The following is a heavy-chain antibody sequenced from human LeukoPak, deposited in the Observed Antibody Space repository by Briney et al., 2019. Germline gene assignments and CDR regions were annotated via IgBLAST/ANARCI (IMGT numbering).Heavy chain of an antibody. CDR1: GFNFRDFS. Sequence: GGSLRLSCAASGFNFRDFSMHWVRQVPGKGLEWVSLVSGDGDITHYADSVRGRFTISRDNNKNSLFLQMNSLRVEDTAFYYCAKGNNSLSFNFDYWGQGALVTVSS. CDR3: AKGNNSLSFNFDY. V-gene: IGHV3-43*02. CDR2: VSGDGDIT. J-gene: IGHJ4*02. D-gene: IGHD2/OR15-2a*01.